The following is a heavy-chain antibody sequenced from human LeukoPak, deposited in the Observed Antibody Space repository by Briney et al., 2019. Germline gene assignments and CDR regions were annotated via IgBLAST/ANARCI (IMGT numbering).Heavy chain of an antibody. Sequence: RASVKVSCKASGYTFTGYYMHWVRQAPGQGLEWMGWINPNSGGTNYAQKFQGRVTMTRDTSISTAYMELSRLRSDDTAVYYCARSYYDSSGYVVYWGQGTLVTVSS. CDR3: ARSYYDSSGYVVY. J-gene: IGHJ4*02. V-gene: IGHV1-2*02. CDR2: INPNSGGT. D-gene: IGHD3-22*01. CDR1: GYTFTGYY.